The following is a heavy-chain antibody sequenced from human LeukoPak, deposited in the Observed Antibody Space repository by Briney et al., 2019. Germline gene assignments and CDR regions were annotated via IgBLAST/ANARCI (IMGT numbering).Heavy chain of an antibody. D-gene: IGHD1-20*01. CDR1: GFSFSSYG. Sequence: GGSLRLSCAASGFSFSSYGMKWVRQAPGKGLEWVALIWYDGSNKYYADSVKGRFTISRDNSKNTVYLQMNSLRAEDTAVYYCARAVFAGDLLTGYWYFDLWGRGTLVTVSS. CDR3: ARAVFAGDLLTGYWYFDL. J-gene: IGHJ2*01. CDR2: IWYDGSNK. V-gene: IGHV3-33*08.